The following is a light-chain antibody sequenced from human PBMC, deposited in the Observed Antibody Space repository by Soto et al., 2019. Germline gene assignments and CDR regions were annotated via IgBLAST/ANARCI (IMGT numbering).Light chain of an antibody. CDR2: GAS. Sequence: EIVMTQSPATLSVAPGEIATLSCRASQRIDSNLAWYQQIPGQAPRLLIYGASTRATGIPDRFSGSGSGTDLTLTISRLEPEDFAVYYCQQYGTSPWTFGQGTKVDI. CDR3: QQYGTSPWT. J-gene: IGKJ1*01. V-gene: IGKV3-20*01. CDR1: QRIDSN.